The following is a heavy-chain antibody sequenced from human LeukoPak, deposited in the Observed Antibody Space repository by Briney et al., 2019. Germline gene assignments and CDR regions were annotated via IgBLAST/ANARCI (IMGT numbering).Heavy chain of an antibody. CDR1: GFTFSSYA. J-gene: IGHJ5*02. CDR2: ISYDGSNK. D-gene: IGHD3-10*01. V-gene: IGHV3-30-3*01. Sequence: GRFLRLSCAASGFTFSSYAMHWVRQAPGKGLEWVAVISYDGSNKYYADSVKGRFTISRDNSKNTLYLQMNSLRAEDTAVYYCARGKDYYGSGTSWGQGTLVTVSS. CDR3: ARGKDYYGSGTS.